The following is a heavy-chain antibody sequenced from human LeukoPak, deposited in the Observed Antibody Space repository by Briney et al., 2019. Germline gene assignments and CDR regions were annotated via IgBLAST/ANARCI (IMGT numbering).Heavy chain of an antibody. D-gene: IGHD3-10*01. V-gene: IGHV4-38-2*02. Sequence: SETLSLTCTVSGYSIRSGYYWGWIRQPPGKGLEWIDSIYHSGGTYYNPSLKSRVTISVDTSKNQFSLKLRSVTAADTGVYYCARDRIYGSGSDHFDYWGQGTLVTVSS. CDR2: IYHSGGT. CDR3: ARDRIYGSGSDHFDY. J-gene: IGHJ4*02. CDR1: GYSIRSGYY.